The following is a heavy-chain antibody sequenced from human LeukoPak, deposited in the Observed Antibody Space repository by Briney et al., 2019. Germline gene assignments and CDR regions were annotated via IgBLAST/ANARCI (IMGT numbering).Heavy chain of an antibody. V-gene: IGHV4-39*01. J-gene: IGHJ3*02. Sequence: SETLSLTCSVSGGSIRTRNHYWGWIRQPPGKGLEWIGSIYYSGTTYYSPPLQSRLTVSIDTSSNHFSLKLTSVTAADTAIYYCARHGRAVDGDYTAFDIWGQGTMVTVSP. CDR2: IYYSGTT. D-gene: IGHD4-17*01. CDR1: GGSIRTRNHY. CDR3: ARHGRAVDGDYTAFDI.